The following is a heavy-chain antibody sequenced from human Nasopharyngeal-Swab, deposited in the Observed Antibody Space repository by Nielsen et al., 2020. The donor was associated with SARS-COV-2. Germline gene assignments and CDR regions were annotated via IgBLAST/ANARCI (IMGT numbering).Heavy chain of an antibody. V-gene: IGHV4-34*01. D-gene: IGHD1-14*01. CDR2: INHSGST. CDR1: GGSFSGYY. CDR3: GRVPGCPKSYFDY. Sequence: GTLRLSCAVYGGSFSGYYWSWIRQPPGKGLEGIGEINHSGSTNYNPSLKSRVTISVDTSKNQFSLKLSSVTAADTAVYYCGRVPGCPKSYFDYWGQGTLVTVSS. J-gene: IGHJ4*01.